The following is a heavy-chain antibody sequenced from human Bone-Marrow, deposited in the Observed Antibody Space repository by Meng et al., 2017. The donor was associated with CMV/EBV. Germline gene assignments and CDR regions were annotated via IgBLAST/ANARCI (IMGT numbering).Heavy chain of an antibody. J-gene: IGHJ4*02. CDR1: DDSISRSNYY. Sequence: SETLSLTCTVSDDSISRSNYYWGWIRQPPGKGLEWIGTINHSGSTDYNASLKSRVTITIDTSKTQFSLKVSSVTAADTAEYYCARKEVGTMNDYWGQGTLVTVSS. CDR2: INHSGST. V-gene: IGHV4-39*07. CDR3: ARKEVGTMNDY. D-gene: IGHD2-2*01.